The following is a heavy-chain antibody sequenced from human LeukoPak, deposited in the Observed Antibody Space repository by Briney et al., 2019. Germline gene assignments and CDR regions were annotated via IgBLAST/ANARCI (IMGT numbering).Heavy chain of an antibody. Sequence: SETLCLTCAASGVSIISGGFTWSWMGLPAGTGLEWIGRIYTSGSTIYNPSLKSRVTISLDTSKNQFSLKLSSVTAADTAVYYCARDSSLSGWFDPWGQGTLVTVSS. V-gene: IGHV4-61*02. CDR3: ARDSSLSGWFDP. J-gene: IGHJ5*02. D-gene: IGHD3-10*01. CDR2: IYTSGST. CDR1: GVSIISGGFT.